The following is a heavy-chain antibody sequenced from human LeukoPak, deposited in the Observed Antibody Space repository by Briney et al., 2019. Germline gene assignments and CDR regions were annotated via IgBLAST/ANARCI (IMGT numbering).Heavy chain of an antibody. J-gene: IGHJ3*02. D-gene: IGHD1-26*01. CDR1: GFTVSSNY. Sequence: GGSLRLSCAASGFTVSSNYMSWVRQAPGKGLEWVSVIYSGGSTYYADSVKGRFTISRDNSKNTLYLQMNSLRAEDTAVYYCARGFEGSGSYFPGDAFDIWGQGTMVTVSS. V-gene: IGHV3-53*01. CDR3: ARGFEGSGSYFPGDAFDI. CDR2: IYSGGST.